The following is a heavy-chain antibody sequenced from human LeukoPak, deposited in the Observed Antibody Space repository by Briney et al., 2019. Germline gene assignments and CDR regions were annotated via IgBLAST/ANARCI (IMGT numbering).Heavy chain of an antibody. V-gene: IGHV3-23*01. Sequence: GGSLRLSCAASGFTLSSYAMSWVRQAPGKGLEWVSSISGGGGGTYYADSVKGRFTISRDNSKNTLYLQMNSLRAEDTAVYYCGKEQERHLDFDYWGQGTLVTVSS. CDR2: ISGGGGGT. J-gene: IGHJ4*02. D-gene: IGHD1-1*01. CDR3: GKEQERHLDFDY. CDR1: GFTLSSYA.